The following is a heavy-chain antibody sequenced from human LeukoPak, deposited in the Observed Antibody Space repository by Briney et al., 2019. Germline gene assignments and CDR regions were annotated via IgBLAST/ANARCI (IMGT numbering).Heavy chain of an antibody. D-gene: IGHD4-17*01. CDR3: ARGIGRLRGAHDY. V-gene: IGHV4-39*07. J-gene: IGHJ4*02. CDR2: IYYTGST. Sequence: SETLSLTCAVYGGSISSSSYYWGWIRQPPGKGLEWIGSIYYTGSTYYNPSLKSRVTISVDTSKNQFSLKLSSVTAADTAVYYCARGIGRLRGAHDYWGQGTLVTVSS. CDR1: GGSISSSSYY.